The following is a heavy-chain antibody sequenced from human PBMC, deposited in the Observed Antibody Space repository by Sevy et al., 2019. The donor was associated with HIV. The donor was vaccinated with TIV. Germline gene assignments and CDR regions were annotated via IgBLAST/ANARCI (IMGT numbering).Heavy chain of an antibody. Sequence: GGSLRLSCAASGFTFSGYYMSWIRQAPGKGLEWVSYISSRSSYTNYADSVMGRFTISRDNAKNSLYLQMNSLRAEDTAVYYCARDRIAAADHYFDYWGQGSLVTVSS. V-gene: IGHV3-11*06. D-gene: IGHD6-13*01. J-gene: IGHJ4*02. CDR1: GFTFSGYY. CDR2: ISSRSSYT. CDR3: ARDRIAAADHYFDY.